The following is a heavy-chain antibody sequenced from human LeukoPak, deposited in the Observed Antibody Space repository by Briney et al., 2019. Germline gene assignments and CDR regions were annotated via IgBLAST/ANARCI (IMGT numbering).Heavy chain of an antibody. D-gene: IGHD3-10*01. CDR2: ISSSSSTI. Sequence: GGSLRLSCAASGFTFSSYSMNWVRQAPGKGLEWVSYISSSSSTIYYADSVKGRFTISRDNAKNSLYLQMNSLRAEDTAVYYCARDPPLYGSGIPLYYYYMDVWGKGTTVTVSS. V-gene: IGHV3-48*01. J-gene: IGHJ6*03. CDR1: GFTFSSYS. CDR3: ARDPPLYGSGIPLYYYYMDV.